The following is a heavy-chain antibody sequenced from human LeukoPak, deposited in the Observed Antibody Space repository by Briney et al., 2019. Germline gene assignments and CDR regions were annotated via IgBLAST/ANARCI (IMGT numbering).Heavy chain of an antibody. D-gene: IGHD4-17*01. CDR3: AVTTVTTSPEVSIWFDP. J-gene: IGHJ5*02. V-gene: IGHV4-34*01. Sequence: PETLSLTCAVYGGSFSGYYWSWIRQPPGKGLEWIGEINHSGSTNNNPSLKSRVTISVDTSKNQFSLKLSSVTAADTAVYYCAVTTVTTSPEVSIWFDPWGQGTLVTVSS. CDR1: GGSFSGYY. CDR2: INHSGST.